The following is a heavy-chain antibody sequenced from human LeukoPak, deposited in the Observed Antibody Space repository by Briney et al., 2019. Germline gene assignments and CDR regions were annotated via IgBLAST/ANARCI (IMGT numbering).Heavy chain of an antibody. Sequence: GGSLRLSCAASGFTFSSYWMSWVRQAPGKGLEWVANIKKDGSEKYYVDSVKGRFTISRDNAKNSLYLQMNSLRAEDTVVYYCAREGLYGGNLYYFDYWGQGTLVTVSS. CDR1: GFTFSSYW. CDR2: IKKDGSEK. D-gene: IGHD4-17*01. J-gene: IGHJ4*02. V-gene: IGHV3-7*01. CDR3: AREGLYGGNLYYFDY.